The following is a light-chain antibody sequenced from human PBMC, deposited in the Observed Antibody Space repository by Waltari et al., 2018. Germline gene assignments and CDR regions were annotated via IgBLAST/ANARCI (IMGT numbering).Light chain of an antibody. CDR1: SSDFERHHL. CDR2: AVT. J-gene: IGLJ3*02. Sequence: QSALTQPASVSGSPGQSITIYCPGTSSDFERHHLLTWFQPSPVKAPKLIIFAVTQRPLGISDRFSGSRSGPTASLTISGLQAEDEADYYCCSYAGRATFAWVFGGGTKLTVL. V-gene: IGLV2-23*02. CDR3: CSYAGRATFAWV.